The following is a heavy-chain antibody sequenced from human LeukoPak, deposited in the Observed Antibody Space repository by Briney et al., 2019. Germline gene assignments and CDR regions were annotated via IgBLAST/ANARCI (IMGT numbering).Heavy chain of an antibody. V-gene: IGHV1-8*03. CDR2: MNPNSGNT. Sequence: GASVKVSCKASGYTFTSYDINWVRPATGQGLEWMGWMNPNSGNTGYAQKFQGRVTITRNTSISTAYMELSSLRSEDTAVYYCARNPRYYDYVWWDYYYYYYMDVWGKGTTVTVSS. CDR1: GYTFTSYD. J-gene: IGHJ6*03. CDR3: ARNPRYYDYVWWDYYYYYYMDV. D-gene: IGHD3-16*01.